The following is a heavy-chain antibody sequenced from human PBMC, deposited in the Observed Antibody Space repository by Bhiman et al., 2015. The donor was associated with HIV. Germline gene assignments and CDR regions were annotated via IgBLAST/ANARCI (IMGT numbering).Heavy chain of an antibody. CDR3: ASIGAAPGFDY. D-gene: IGHD6-13*01. CDR2: IRSDGSNK. CDR1: RFTFSAYD. Sequence: QVQPVESGGGVVQPGGSLRLSCAASRFTFSAYDMHWVRQAPGKGLEWVAFIRSDGSNKYYADSVKGRFTISRDNSKNTLYLQMNSLRAEDTAVYYCASIGAAPGFDYWGQGTLVTVSS. V-gene: IGHV3-30*02. J-gene: IGHJ4*02.